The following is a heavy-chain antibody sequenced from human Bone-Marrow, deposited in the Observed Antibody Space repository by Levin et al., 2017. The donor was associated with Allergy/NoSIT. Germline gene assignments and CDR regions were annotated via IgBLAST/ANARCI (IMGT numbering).Heavy chain of an antibody. J-gene: IGHJ6*03. Sequence: SLKISCAASGFTFDDYAMHWVRQAPGKGLEWVSGISWNSGSIGYADSVKGRFTISRDNAKNSLYLQMNSLRAEDTALYYCAKAPLVFLEVMDVWGKGTTVTVSS. CDR1: GFTFDDYA. CDR2: ISWNSGSI. CDR3: AKAPLVFLEVMDV. D-gene: IGHD3-3*01. V-gene: IGHV3-9*01.